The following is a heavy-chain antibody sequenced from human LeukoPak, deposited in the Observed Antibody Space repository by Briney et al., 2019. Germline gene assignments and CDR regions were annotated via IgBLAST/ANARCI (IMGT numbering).Heavy chain of an antibody. Sequence: GGSLRLSCAASGFTFSSYGMHWVRQAPGKGLEWVAVISYDGSNKYYADSVKGRFTISRDNSKNTPYLQMNSLRAEDTAVYYCAKDGGDYGNYYYYGMDVWGKGTTVTVSS. J-gene: IGHJ6*04. CDR1: GFTFSSYG. CDR3: AKDGGDYGNYYYYGMDV. CDR2: ISYDGSNK. V-gene: IGHV3-30*18. D-gene: IGHD4-17*01.